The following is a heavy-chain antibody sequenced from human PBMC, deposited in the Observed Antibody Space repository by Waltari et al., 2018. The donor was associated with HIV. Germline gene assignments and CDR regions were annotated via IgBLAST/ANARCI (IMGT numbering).Heavy chain of an antibody. J-gene: IGHJ4*02. CDR3: ASYYDSSGYYYYFDY. CDR2: SYHSGST. Sequence: QLQLQESGSGLVKPSQTLSLTCAVSGGSISSGGYSWSWIRQPPGKGLEWSGYSYHSGSTYYNPSLKSRVTISVDRSKNQFSLKLSSVTAADTAVYYCASYYDSSGYYYYFDYWGQGTLVTVSS. CDR1: GGSISSGGYS. D-gene: IGHD3-22*01. V-gene: IGHV4-30-2*01.